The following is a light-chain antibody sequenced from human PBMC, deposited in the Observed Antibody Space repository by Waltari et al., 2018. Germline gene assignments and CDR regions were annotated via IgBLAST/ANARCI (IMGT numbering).Light chain of an antibody. J-gene: IGLJ2*01. CDR1: SSDVGGYNY. CDR2: DVS. Sequence: QSALTQPASVSGSPGQSITIACTGTSSDVGGYNYVPCYQQHPGKAAKPMIYDVSKRPLGVSNRFSGSKSGNTASLTISALQAEDEADYYCSSSTSSSLVFGGGTKLTVL. V-gene: IGLV2-14*01. CDR3: SSSTSSSLV.